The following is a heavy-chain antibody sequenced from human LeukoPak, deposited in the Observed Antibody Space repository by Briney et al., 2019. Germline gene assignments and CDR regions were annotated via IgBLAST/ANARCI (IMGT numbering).Heavy chain of an antibody. V-gene: IGHV4-59*01. J-gene: IGHJ4*02. CDR1: GCSISSYY. D-gene: IGHD7-27*01. Sequence: PSETLSLTCTVSGCSISSYYWSWNRQPPGKGLEWIGYISYSGRTNYNPSLKSRVTISVDTSKNQFSLRLSSVTAADTAVYYCDCDTGDLYYFDYWGQGTLVTVSS. CDR3: DCDTGDLYYFDY. CDR2: ISYSGRT.